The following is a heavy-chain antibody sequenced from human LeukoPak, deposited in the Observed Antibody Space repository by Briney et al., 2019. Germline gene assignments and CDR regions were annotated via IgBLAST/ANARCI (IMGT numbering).Heavy chain of an antibody. D-gene: IGHD3-22*01. J-gene: IGHJ3*02. Sequence: ASVKVSCKASGYTFTGYYMHWVRQAPGQGLEWMGWIDPDSGGTNFAQNFQGRVTMTRDTSISAAYMELSSLISDDTAVYYCARDRPNNYYDSSGYGDSFDIWGQGTLVTVSS. CDR2: IDPDSGGT. V-gene: IGHV1-2*02. CDR3: ARDRPNNYYDSSGYGDSFDI. CDR1: GYTFTGYY.